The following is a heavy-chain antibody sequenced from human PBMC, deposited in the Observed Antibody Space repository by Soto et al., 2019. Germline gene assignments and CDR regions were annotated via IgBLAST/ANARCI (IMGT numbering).Heavy chain of an antibody. CDR1: GFTFTSSA. V-gene: IGHV1-58*02. J-gene: IGHJ4*02. CDR2: IVVGSGNT. Sequence: SVKVSCKASGFTFTSSAMQWVRQARGQRLEWIGWIVVGSGNTNYAQKFQERVTITRDMSTSTAYMELSSLRSEDTAVYYCALSLYYYDSSGYYGWGQGTLVTVAS. D-gene: IGHD3-22*01. CDR3: ALSLYYYDSSGYYG.